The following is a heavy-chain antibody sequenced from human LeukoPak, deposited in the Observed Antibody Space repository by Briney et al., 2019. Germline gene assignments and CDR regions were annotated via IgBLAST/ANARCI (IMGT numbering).Heavy chain of an antibody. V-gene: IGHV4-38-2*02. D-gene: IGHD6-13*01. CDR3: ARIDKTQRLVLGVEQ. J-gene: IGHJ1*01. CDR1: GYYVTDGYY. CDR2: IYHFGDT. Sequence: SETLSLTCTVSGYYVTDGYYWGWIRQPPGKGLEWIGYIYHFGDTLYNPSLNTRVTLSVDTSQNQISLTLTSLTAADTATYYCARIDKTQRLVLGVEQWGQGTLVTVSS.